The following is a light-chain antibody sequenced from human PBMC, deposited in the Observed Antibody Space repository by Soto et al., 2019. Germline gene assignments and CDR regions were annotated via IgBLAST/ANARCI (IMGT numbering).Light chain of an antibody. CDR1: QSVSSSY. Sequence: EIVLTQSPGTLSLSPGERATLSCRASQSVSSSYLAWYQQKPGQAPRLFIYAASIRATGIPDRFSGSGSGTDFTLTISRLVPEDFAVYYCQQYGRSSLTFGPGTKVDIK. V-gene: IGKV3-20*01. CDR2: AAS. CDR3: QQYGRSSLT. J-gene: IGKJ3*01.